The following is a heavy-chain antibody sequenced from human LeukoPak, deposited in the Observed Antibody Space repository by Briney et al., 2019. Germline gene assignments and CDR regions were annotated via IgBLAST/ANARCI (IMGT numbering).Heavy chain of an antibody. CDR2: IIPIFGTA. J-gene: IGHJ4*02. CDR1: GGTFSSYA. CDR3: ARVHPDYGDFPFLFDY. V-gene: IGHV1-69*13. D-gene: IGHD4-17*01. Sequence: GASVKVSCKASGGTFSSYAISWVRQAPGQGLEWMGGIIPIFGTANYAQKFQGRVTITADESTSTAYMELSSLRSEDTAVYYCARVHPDYGDFPFLFDYWGQGTLVTVSS.